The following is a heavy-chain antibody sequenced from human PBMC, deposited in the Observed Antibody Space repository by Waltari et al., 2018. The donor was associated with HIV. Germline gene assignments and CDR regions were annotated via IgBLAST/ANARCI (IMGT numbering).Heavy chain of an antibody. D-gene: IGHD3-10*01. V-gene: IGHV4-39*07. CDR3: ARITMVRGVIHAPDY. J-gene: IGHJ4*02. Sequence: QLQLQESGPGLVKPSETLSLTCTVSGGSISSSSYYWGWIHQPPGKGLEWIATIYYSGSTYYNPSLKSRVTISVDTSKNQFSLKLSSVTAADTAVYYCARITMVRGVIHAPDYWGQGTLVTVSS. CDR1: GGSISSSSYY. CDR2: IYYSGST.